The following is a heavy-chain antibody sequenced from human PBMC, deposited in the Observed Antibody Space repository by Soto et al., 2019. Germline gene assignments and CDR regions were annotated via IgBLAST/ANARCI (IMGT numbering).Heavy chain of an antibody. Sequence: SGGSLRLSCAASGITISNYPRSWVRQAPGKGLDWVSGISGSGDRTYYADSAKGRFSISKDISKNSLSLQLDSLGVEDTAVYFCVKDDGGYPSTAPHWGQGTLVTVSS. CDR1: GITISNYP. V-gene: IGHV3-23*01. CDR2: ISGSGDRT. CDR3: VKDDGGYPSTAPH. J-gene: IGHJ4*02. D-gene: IGHD3-22*01.